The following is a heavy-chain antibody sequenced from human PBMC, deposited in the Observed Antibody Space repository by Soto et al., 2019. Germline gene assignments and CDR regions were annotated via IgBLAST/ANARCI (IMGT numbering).Heavy chain of an antibody. Sequence: QVQLVQSGAEVKKPGASVKVSCKASGYTFTGYYMHWVRQAPGQGLEWMGWINPIFGTANYAQKFQGRVTITADKSTSTAYMELSSLRSEDTAVYYCARDQGYYGMDVWGQGTTVTVSS. CDR1: GYTFTGYY. CDR3: ARDQGYYGMDV. V-gene: IGHV1-69*06. J-gene: IGHJ6*02. CDR2: INPIFGTA.